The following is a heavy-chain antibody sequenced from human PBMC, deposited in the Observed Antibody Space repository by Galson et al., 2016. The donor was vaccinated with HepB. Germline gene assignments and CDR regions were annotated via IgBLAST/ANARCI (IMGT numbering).Heavy chain of an antibody. CDR3: ERHADSLSGWYIGL. Sequence: SETLSLTCTVSGGSISSTNYYWGWIRQPPGKGLEWIGGTYYTGSTHYNPSLKSRATISVDTSKNQFSLKLRSVTAADTSVYYCERHADSLSGWYIGLWGRGTLVTVSS. V-gene: IGHV4-39*01. D-gene: IGHD3-10*01. CDR2: TYYTGST. J-gene: IGHJ2*01. CDR1: GGSISSTNYY.